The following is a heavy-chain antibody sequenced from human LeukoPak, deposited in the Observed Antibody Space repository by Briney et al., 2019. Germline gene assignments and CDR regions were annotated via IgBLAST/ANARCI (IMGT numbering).Heavy chain of an antibody. Sequence: PGGSLRLSCAASGFTFSSYGMHWVRQAPVKGLEWVAIIWYDGSNKYYADSVKGRFTISRDNSKNTLSLQMNSLRAEDTAVYYCARDTYESAEFDYWGQGTLVTVSS. CDR3: ARDTYESAEFDY. J-gene: IGHJ4*02. V-gene: IGHV3-33*01. CDR2: IWYDGSNK. D-gene: IGHD3-3*01. CDR1: GFTFSSYG.